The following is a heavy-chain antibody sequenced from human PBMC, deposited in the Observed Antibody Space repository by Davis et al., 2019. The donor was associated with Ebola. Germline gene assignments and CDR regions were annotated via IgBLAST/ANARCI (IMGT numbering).Heavy chain of an antibody. V-gene: IGHV4-30-4*08. CDR3: ATQYCSSTSCLYYFDY. CDR2: IYYSGST. Sequence: SETLSLTCTVSGGSISGGDYYWSWIRQPPGKGLEWIGYIYYSGSTYYNPSLKSRVTISVDTSKNQFSLKLSSVTAADTAVYYCATQYCSSTSCLYYFDYWGQGTLVTVSS. CDR1: GGSISGGDYY. D-gene: IGHD2-2*01. J-gene: IGHJ4*02.